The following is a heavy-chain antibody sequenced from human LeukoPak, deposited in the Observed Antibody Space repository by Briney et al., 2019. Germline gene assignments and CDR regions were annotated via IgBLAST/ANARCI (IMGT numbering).Heavy chain of an antibody. CDR1: GGSISSYY. D-gene: IGHD6-19*01. CDR2: INHSGST. J-gene: IGHJ3*02. CDR3: AISSGIYYDAFDI. Sequence: SETLSLTCTVSGGSISSYYWSWIRQPPGKGLEWIGEINHSGSTNYNPSLKSRVTISVDTSKNQFSLKLSSVTAADTAVYYCAISSGIYYDAFDIWGQGTMVTVSS. V-gene: IGHV4-34*01.